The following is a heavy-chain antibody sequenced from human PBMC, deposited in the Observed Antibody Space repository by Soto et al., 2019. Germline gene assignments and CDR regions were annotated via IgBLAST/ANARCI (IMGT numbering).Heavy chain of an antibody. D-gene: IGHD2-2*01. CDR2: IYSGGST. J-gene: IGHJ4*02. Sequence: EVQLVESGGGLIQPGGSLRLSCAASGFNVSSNYMGWVRQAPGKGLEWLSVIYSGGSTYYAESVKGRFTISRDNSKNTLNLQMNALRVEDTAVYYCARGPHVGISTSWGQGTLVTVSS. V-gene: IGHV3-53*01. CDR1: GFNVSSNY. CDR3: ARGPHVGISTS.